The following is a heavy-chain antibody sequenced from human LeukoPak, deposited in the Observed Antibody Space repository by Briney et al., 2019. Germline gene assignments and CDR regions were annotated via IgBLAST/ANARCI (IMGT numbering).Heavy chain of an antibody. J-gene: IGHJ4*02. CDR1: GYTFTSYG. CDR3: ARVDIVVVTGDY. D-gene: IGHD2-21*02. Sequence: ASVKVSFKASGYTFTSYGISWVRQAPGQGLEWMGWISAYNGNTNYAQKLQGRVTMTTDTSTSTAYMELRSLRSDDTAVYYCARVDIVVVTGDYWGQGTLVTVSS. V-gene: IGHV1-18*01. CDR2: ISAYNGNT.